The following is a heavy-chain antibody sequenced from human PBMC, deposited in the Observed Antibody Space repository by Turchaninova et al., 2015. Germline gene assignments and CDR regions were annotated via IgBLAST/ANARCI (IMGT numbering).Heavy chain of an antibody. CDR2: ISGSSSPI. CDR1: GFTCNAFG. Sequence: EVQLVELGGGLVQSGGSLILSCVASGFTCNAFGMTWVLQAPGKGMELVAIISGSSSPIYYEDSVKGRCNIARDSAKNALYRERNSRRDEDTAVYYCARDHNWSFDYWGQGTPVTVSS. CDR3: ARDHNWSFDY. D-gene: IGHD1-1*01. V-gene: IGHV3-48*02. J-gene: IGHJ4*02.